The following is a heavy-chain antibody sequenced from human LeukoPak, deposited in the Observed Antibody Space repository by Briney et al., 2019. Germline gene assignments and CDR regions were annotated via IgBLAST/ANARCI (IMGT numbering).Heavy chain of an antibody. Sequence: PGRSLRLSCAAPGFTFTTYGMHWVRQAPGKGLEWVSTISGGGGSTYYADSVKGRFTISRDNSKNTLYLQVNSLRAEDTAVYYCAKGGKWDVTPFDYWGQGTLVTVSS. J-gene: IGHJ4*02. CDR3: AKGGKWDVTPFDY. CDR2: ISGGGGST. V-gene: IGHV3-23*01. CDR1: GFTFTTYG. D-gene: IGHD1-26*01.